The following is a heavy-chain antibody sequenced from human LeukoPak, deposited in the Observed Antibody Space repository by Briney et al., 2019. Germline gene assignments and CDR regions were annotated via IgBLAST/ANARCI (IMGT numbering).Heavy chain of an antibody. V-gene: IGHV4-30-4*08. Sequence: SQTLSLICSVSGGSINSCDYNWSWIRQPPGKGLEWIGFIYCTGTTYHNPSLKSQVTISVDTSKNQFSLNLSPVTVADTAVYYCAREKNYGDYGTYWGQGTLVTVSS. CDR1: GGSINSCDYN. J-gene: IGHJ4*02. D-gene: IGHD4-17*01. CDR2: IYCTGTT. CDR3: AREKNYGDYGTY.